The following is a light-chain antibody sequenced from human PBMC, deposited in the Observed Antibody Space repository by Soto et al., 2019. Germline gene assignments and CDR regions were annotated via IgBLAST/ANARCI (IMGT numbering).Light chain of an antibody. Sequence: QSALTQPASVSGSPGQSITISCTGTSSDIGSYNFVSWYQQHPGKAPKFIIYDDIKRPSGGSNRFSGSKSGNTASLTISGLQADDEAEYYCCSYAGSGTDNFVFGSGTKLTVL. V-gene: IGLV2-23*01. J-gene: IGLJ1*01. CDR2: DDI. CDR3: CSYAGSGTDNFV. CDR1: SSDIGSYNF.